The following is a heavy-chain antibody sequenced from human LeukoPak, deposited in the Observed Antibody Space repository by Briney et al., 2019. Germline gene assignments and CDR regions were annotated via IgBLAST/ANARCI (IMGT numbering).Heavy chain of an antibody. V-gene: IGHV1-69*06. Sequence: LGASVTVSCTASGGTFSSYAIGWVRQAPGQGLEWMGGIIPIFGTANYAQKFQGRVTITADRSTSTAYMELSSLRSEDTAVYYCARDSGYAGVRFDPWGQGTLVTVSS. CDR2: IIPIFGTA. D-gene: IGHD5-12*01. CDR1: GGTFSSYA. J-gene: IGHJ5*02. CDR3: ARDSGYAGVRFDP.